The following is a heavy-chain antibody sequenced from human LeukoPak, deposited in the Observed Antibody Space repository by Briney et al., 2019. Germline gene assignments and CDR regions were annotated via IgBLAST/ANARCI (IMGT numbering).Heavy chain of an antibody. D-gene: IGHD2-2*01. V-gene: IGHV4-34*01. Sequence: SETLSLTCAVYGGSFSGYYWSWIRQPPGKGLEWIGGINRGGSTNYNASLKSRVTISVATSKNPFSLKLSSVTAADTAVYYCARGRSIVVVPAAIQGEWHWFDPWGQGTLVTVSS. J-gene: IGHJ5*02. CDR1: GGSFSGYY. CDR2: INRGGST. CDR3: ARGRSIVVVPAAIQGEWHWFDP.